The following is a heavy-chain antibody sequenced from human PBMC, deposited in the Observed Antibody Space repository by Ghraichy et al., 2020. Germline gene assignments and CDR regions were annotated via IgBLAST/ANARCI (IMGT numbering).Heavy chain of an antibody. Sequence: GGSRRLSCAASGFTFSSFAMTWVRQAPGKGLEWVSALSSTGNTYYADSVKGRFTISRDNSTDTLFLQMNSLRVEYTAVYYCARSRRDNGAYYYYDYWGQGALVTVSS. CDR1: GFTFSSFA. D-gene: IGHD3-22*01. V-gene: IGHV3-23*01. J-gene: IGHJ4*02. CDR2: LSSTGNT. CDR3: ARSRRDNGAYYYYDY.